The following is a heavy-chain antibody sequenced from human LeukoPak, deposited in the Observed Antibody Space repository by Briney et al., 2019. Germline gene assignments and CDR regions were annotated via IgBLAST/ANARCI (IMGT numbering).Heavy chain of an antibody. V-gene: IGHV4-39*07. CDR3: AREAVTGRGYFDY. Sequence: SETLSLTCTVSGGSISSGSYYWGWIRQPPGKGLEWIGSIYYSGSTYYNPSLKSRVTISVDTSKNQFSLKLSSVTAADTAVYYCAREAVTGRGYFDYWGQGTLVTVSS. CDR2: IYYSGST. CDR1: GGSISSGSYY. D-gene: IGHD6-19*01. J-gene: IGHJ4*02.